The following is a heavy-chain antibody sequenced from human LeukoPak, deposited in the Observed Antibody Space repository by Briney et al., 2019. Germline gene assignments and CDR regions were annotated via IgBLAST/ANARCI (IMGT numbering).Heavy chain of an antibody. CDR2: ISYDGSNK. V-gene: IGHV3-30*18. CDR1: RFTFSSYG. CDR3: AKTGSGSDYYYYYMDV. D-gene: IGHD3-10*01. J-gene: IGHJ6*03. Sequence: GGSLRLSCAASRFTFSSYGMHWVRQAPGKGLEWVAVISYDGSNKYYADSVKGRFTISRDNSKNTLYLQMNSLRAEDTAVYYCAKTGSGSDYYYYYMDVWGKGTTVTISS.